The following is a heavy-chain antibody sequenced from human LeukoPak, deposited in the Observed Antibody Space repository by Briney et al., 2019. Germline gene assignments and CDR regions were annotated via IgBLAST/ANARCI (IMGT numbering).Heavy chain of an antibody. D-gene: IGHD6-13*01. CDR2: INPNTGGT. Sequence: ASVKVSCKASGYTFTGYYMHWVRQAPGQGLEWMGWINPNTGGTNYAQKFQGRVTMTRDTSISTPYMELSWLRSDDTAVYYCARALYTSRSYLATFSPTNFDYWGQGTLVTVSS. CDR3: ARALYTSRSYLATFSPTNFDY. CDR1: GYTFTGYY. V-gene: IGHV1-2*02. J-gene: IGHJ4*02.